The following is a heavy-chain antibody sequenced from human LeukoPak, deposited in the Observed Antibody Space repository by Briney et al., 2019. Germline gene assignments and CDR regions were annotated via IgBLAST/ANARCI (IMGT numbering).Heavy chain of an antibody. Sequence: PGRSLRLSCAASGFTFSSYAMHWARQAPGKGLEWVAVISYDGSNKYYADSVKGRFTISRDNSKNTLYLQMNSLRAEDTAVYYCARDSGYVPDGYWGQGTLVTVSS. J-gene: IGHJ4*02. D-gene: IGHD5-12*01. V-gene: IGHV3-30-3*01. CDR2: ISYDGSNK. CDR3: ARDSGYVPDGY. CDR1: GFTFSSYA.